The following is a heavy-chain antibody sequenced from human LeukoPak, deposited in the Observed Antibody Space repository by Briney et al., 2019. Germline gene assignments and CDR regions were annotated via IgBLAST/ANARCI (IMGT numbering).Heavy chain of an antibody. V-gene: IGHV3-23*01. Sequence: AGGSLRLSCAASGSTFSSYAMSWVRQAPGKGLEWVSAISGSGGSTYYADSVKGRFTISRDNSKNTLYLQMNSLRAEDTAVYYCAKLSGYSMYYFDYWGQGTLVTVSS. CDR2: ISGSGGST. J-gene: IGHJ4*02. CDR3: AKLSGYSMYYFDY. D-gene: IGHD3-22*01. CDR1: GSTFSSYA.